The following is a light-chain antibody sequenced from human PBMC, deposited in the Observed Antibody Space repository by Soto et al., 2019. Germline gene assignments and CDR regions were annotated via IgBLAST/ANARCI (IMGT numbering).Light chain of an antibody. Sequence: EVVLTQSPGTLSLSPGERATLSCRASQSVSSSYLAWYQQKPGQAPRLLIYGASSRATGIPARFSGSGSGTDFTLTISRLQPEDFAAYYCQQYYSTSRTFGQGTKVDIK. CDR3: QQYYSTSRT. CDR1: QSVSSSY. V-gene: IGKV3-20*01. J-gene: IGKJ1*01. CDR2: GAS.